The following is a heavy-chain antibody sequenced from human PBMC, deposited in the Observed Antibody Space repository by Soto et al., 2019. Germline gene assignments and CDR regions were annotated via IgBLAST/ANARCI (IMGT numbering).Heavy chain of an antibody. V-gene: IGHV4-4*02. CDR1: SGSISSSNW. D-gene: IGHD6-13*01. Sequence: QVQLQESGPGLVKPSGTLSLTCAVSSGSISSSNWWSWVRQPPGKGLEWIGEIYHSGNTNYNPSPKSRDTISLDKSRNQCSLKLSSVTAADTAVYYCASGIPSAGTTAFFDYWGQGTLVTVSS. J-gene: IGHJ4*02. CDR3: ASGIPSAGTTAFFDY. CDR2: IYHSGNT.